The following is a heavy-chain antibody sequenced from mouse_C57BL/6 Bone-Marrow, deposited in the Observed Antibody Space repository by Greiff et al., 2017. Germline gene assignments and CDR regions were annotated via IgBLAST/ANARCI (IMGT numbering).Heavy chain of an antibody. CDR2: IYPGEGDT. CDR1: GYAFRTYW. Sequence: VQLQQSGAELVKPGASGKISCKVSGYAFRTYWLNWVKQRPGKGLEWIGQIYPGEGDTNYNGKFKGKATLTADKSSSTDYMQLSGLASEGSAVYFCARDWDCFDYWGQGTTLTVSS. V-gene: IGHV1-80*01. D-gene: IGHD4-1*01. J-gene: IGHJ2*01. CDR3: ARDWDCFDY.